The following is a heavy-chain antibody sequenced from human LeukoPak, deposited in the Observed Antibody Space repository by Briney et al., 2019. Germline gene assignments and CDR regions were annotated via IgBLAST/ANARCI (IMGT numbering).Heavy chain of an antibody. V-gene: IGHV3-30-3*01. CDR3: ARDRSGCYGLVWDFDY. Sequence: GRSLRLSCAASGFTFSSYAMHWVRQAPGKGLEWVAVISYDGSNKYYADSVKGRFTISRDNSKNTLYLQMNSLRAEDTAVYYCARDRSGCYGLVWDFDYWGQGTLVTVSS. CDR2: ISYDGSNK. J-gene: IGHJ4*02. D-gene: IGHD1-26*01. CDR1: GFTFSSYA.